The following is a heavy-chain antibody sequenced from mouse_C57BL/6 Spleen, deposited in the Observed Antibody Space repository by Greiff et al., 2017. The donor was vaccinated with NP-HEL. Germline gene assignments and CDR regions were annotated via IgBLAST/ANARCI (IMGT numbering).Heavy chain of an antibody. J-gene: IGHJ4*01. D-gene: IGHD2-1*01. CDR2: ISYDGSN. V-gene: IGHV3-6*01. CDR1: GYSITSGYY. Sequence: EVKVEESGPGLVKPSQSLSLTCSVTGYSITSGYYWNWIRQFPGNKLEWMGYISYDGSNNYNPSLKNRISITRDTSKNQFFLKLNSVTTEDTATYYCARDLNYVRYAMDYWGQGTSVTVSS. CDR3: ARDLNYVRYAMDY.